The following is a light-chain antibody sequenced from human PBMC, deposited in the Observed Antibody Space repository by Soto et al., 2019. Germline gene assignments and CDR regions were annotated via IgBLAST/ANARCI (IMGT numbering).Light chain of an antibody. CDR1: QSVGSY. J-gene: IGKJ1*01. CDR3: QQCGDWPWT. V-gene: IGKV3-11*01. Sequence: EIVLTQSPATLSVSPGERATLSCRASQSVGSYLAWYQQKPGQAPRLLIYGASSRDSGIPDRFSGSGSGTDFTLTITRLEPEDFAVYFCQQCGDWPWTFGQGTKVDIK. CDR2: GAS.